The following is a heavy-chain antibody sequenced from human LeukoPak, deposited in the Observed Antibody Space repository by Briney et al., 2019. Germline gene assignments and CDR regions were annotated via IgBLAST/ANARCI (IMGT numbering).Heavy chain of an antibody. V-gene: IGHV1-46*01. D-gene: IGHD3-9*01. CDR3: ARGLGYDILAGSDKYYFDY. CDR1: GYTFTSYY. CDR2: INPSGGST. Sequence: ASVEVSCKASGYTFTSYYMHWVRQAPGQGLEWMGIINPSGGSTSYAQKFQGRVTMTRDMSTSTVYMELSSLRSEDTAVYYCARGLGYDILAGSDKYYFDYWGQGTLVTASS. J-gene: IGHJ4*02.